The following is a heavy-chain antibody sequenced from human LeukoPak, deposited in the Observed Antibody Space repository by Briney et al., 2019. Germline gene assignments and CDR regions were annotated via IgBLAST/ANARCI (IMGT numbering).Heavy chain of an antibody. Sequence: ASVKVSCKASGYTFTDDYVHWVRQAPGQGLEWMGWINPNSGGTNYAQKFQGRVTMTRDTSISTAYMELSRLRFDDTAVYYCARADCKQWLVGCHYYYYMAVWGKGTTVTISS. D-gene: IGHD6-19*01. CDR1: GYTFTDDY. CDR3: ARADCKQWLVGCHYYYYMAV. J-gene: IGHJ6*03. CDR2: INPNSGGT. V-gene: IGHV1-2*02.